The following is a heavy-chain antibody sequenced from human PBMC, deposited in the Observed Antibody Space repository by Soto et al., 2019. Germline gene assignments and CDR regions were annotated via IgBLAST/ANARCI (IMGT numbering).Heavy chain of an antibody. CDR2: ISYDGSNK. Sequence: QVQLVESGGGVVQPGRSLRLSCAASGFTFSSYGMHWVRQAPGKGLEWVAVISYDGSNKYYADSVKGRFTISRDNSKNTLDRKMNGLRAEDTAVYYCAKDTYCSGGGCRGPYYYYGMDVWGQGTTVTVSS. CDR3: AKDTYCSGGGCRGPYYYYGMDV. J-gene: IGHJ6*02. CDR1: GFTFSSYG. V-gene: IGHV3-30*18. D-gene: IGHD2-15*01.